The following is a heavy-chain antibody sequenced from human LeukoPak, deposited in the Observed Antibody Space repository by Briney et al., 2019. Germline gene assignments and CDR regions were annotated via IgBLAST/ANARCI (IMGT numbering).Heavy chain of an antibody. Sequence: GGSLRLSWAASGFNFSSYAMSWVRQAPGKGLEWVSAISGSGGSTYYADSVKGRFTISRDNSKNTLYLQMNSLRAEDTAVYYCAKNFRSSSSKVDYWGQGTLVTVSS. D-gene: IGHD6-6*01. J-gene: IGHJ4*02. CDR2: ISGSGGST. CDR3: AKNFRSSSSKVDY. CDR1: GFNFSSYA. V-gene: IGHV3-23*01.